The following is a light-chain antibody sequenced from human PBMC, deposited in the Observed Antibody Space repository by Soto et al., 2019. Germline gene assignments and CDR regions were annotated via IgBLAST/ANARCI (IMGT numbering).Light chain of an antibody. CDR1: QSVRSN. J-gene: IGKJ1*01. Sequence: EMVMTQSPATLSVSPVELATVSGRASQSVRSNLAWYQHRPGQAPRLLIYGASNRATGIPARFSGSGSGTEFTLIIDSLQPEDFAVYYCQQYNNWPRTFGQGTKVDIK. CDR3: QQYNNWPRT. V-gene: IGKV3-15*01. CDR2: GAS.